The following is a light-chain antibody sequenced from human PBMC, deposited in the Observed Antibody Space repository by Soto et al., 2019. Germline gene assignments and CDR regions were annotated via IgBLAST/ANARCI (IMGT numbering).Light chain of an antibody. Sequence: QSVLTQPASVSGSPGQSITISCTRTSSDVGGHNYVSWYQQHPGKAPKLMIYDVSNRPSGVSNRFSGSKSGNTASLTISGLQAEDEADYYCSSYTSSSTLDVVFGGGTKLTVL. V-gene: IGLV2-14*01. J-gene: IGLJ2*01. CDR2: DVS. CDR1: SSDVGGHNY. CDR3: SSYTSSSTLDVV.